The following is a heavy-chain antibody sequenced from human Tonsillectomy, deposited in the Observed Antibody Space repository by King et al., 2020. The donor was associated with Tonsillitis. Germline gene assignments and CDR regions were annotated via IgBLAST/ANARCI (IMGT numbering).Heavy chain of an antibody. J-gene: IGHJ5*02. CDR1: GFSLSTDEMR. V-gene: IGHV2-70*04. CDR2: IDWVDEK. CDR3: TRSQPGSNWFDP. D-gene: IGHD6-13*01. Sequence: TLKESGPALVKPTQTLTLTCTFSGFSLSTDEMRVSWVRQPPGKALEWLARIDWVDEKFYSTSLKTRLTISRDTSKNPVVLRMTNMDPGDTATYYCTRSQPGSNWFDPWGRGTLVTVSS.